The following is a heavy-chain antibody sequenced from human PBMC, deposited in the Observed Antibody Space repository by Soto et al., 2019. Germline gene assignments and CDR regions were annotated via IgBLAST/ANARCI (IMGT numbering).Heavy chain of an antibody. CDR2: ISWNSGSI. V-gene: IGHV3-9*01. Sequence: PGGSLRLSCAASGFTFDDYAMHWVRQAPGKGLEWVSGISWNSGSIGYADSVKGRFTISRDNAKNSLYLQMNSLRAEDTALYYCAKGAAIWVCDYWGQGTLVTVSS. D-gene: IGHD2-2*01. CDR1: GFTFDDYA. CDR3: AKGAAIWVCDY. J-gene: IGHJ4*02.